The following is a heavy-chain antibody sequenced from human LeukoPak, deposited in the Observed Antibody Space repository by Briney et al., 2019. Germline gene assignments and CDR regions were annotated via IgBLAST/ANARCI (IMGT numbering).Heavy chain of an antibody. D-gene: IGHD3-3*01. J-gene: IGHJ4*02. V-gene: IGHV3-15*01. Sequence: GGSLRLSCAASGFTFSNAWMSWVRQAPGKGLEWVGRIKSKTDGGTTDYAAPVKGRFTISRDDSKNTLYLQMNSLRAEDTAVYYCAKEVNTIFGVVNDYWGQGTLVTVSS. CDR2: IKSKTDGGTT. CDR3: AKEVNTIFGVVNDY. CDR1: GFTFSNAW.